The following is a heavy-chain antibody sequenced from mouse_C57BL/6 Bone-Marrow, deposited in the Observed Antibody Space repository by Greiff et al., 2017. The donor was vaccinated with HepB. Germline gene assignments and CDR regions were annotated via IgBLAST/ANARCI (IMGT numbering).Heavy chain of an antibody. CDR1: GYSITSGYY. V-gene: IGHV3-6*01. Sequence: VQLKESGPGLVKPSQSLSLTCSVTGYSITSGYYWNWIRQFPGNKLEWMGYISYDGSNNYNPSLKNRISITRDTSKNQFFLKLNSVTTEDTATYYCARDSTMVTTDWYFDVWGTGTTVTVSS. J-gene: IGHJ1*03. CDR3: ARDSTMVTTDWYFDV. CDR2: ISYDGSN. D-gene: IGHD2-2*01.